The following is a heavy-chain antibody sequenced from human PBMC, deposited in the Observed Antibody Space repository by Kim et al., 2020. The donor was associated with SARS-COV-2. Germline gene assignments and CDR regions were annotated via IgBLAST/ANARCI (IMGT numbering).Heavy chain of an antibody. CDR3: VGGSGWIGEN. Sequence: GGSLRLSCAGSGFTFSSFWMSWVRQAPGKGLEWVAIINGDGSEKNYVDSVKGRFTISRDNVRNLVFLQMNSLRSDDTAVYYCVGGSGWIGENWGQGIPLTVSS. CDR2: INGDGSEK. J-gene: IGHJ4*02. V-gene: IGHV3-7*05. D-gene: IGHD6-19*01. CDR1: GFTFSSFW.